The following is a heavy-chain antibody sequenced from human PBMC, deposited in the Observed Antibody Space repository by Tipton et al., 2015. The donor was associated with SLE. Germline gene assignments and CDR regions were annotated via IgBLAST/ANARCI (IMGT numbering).Heavy chain of an antibody. V-gene: IGHV4-59*11. J-gene: IGHJ4*02. CDR3: ARRRGSSWYEDYFDY. Sequence: TLSLTCTVSGVSISSHYWTWIRQPPGKGLEWIGYIYNSGSTNYNPSLESRVTMSVDTSKNQFSLKLSSVTAADTAVYYCARRRGSSWYEDYFDYWGQGTLVTVSS. D-gene: IGHD6-13*01. CDR2: IYNSGST. CDR1: GVSISSHY.